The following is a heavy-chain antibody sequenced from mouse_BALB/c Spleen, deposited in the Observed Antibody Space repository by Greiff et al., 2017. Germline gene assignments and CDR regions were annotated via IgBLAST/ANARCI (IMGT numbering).Heavy chain of an antibody. D-gene: IGHD1-1*01. CDR1: GFTFSSYA. V-gene: IGHV5-6-5*01. CDR3: ARGITTVVLYYFDY. CDR2: ISSGGST. Sequence: EVMLVESGGGLVKPGGSLKLSCAASGFTFSSYAMSWVRRTPEKRLEWVASISSGGSTYYPDSVKGRFTISRDNARNILYLQMSSLRSEDTAMYYCARGITTVVLYYFDYWGQGTTLTVSS. J-gene: IGHJ2*01.